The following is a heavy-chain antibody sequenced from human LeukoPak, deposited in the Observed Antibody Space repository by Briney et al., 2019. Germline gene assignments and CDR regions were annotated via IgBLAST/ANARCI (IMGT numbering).Heavy chain of an antibody. V-gene: IGHV1-46*01. CDR3: ARDFCTCSSTSCYCVMDV. CDR2: INPSGGST. J-gene: IGHJ6*02. D-gene: IGHD2-2*01. Sequence: ASVKVSCKASGYTFTSYHMHWVRQAPGQGLEWMGIINPSGGSTSYAQKFQGRVTMTRDTSTSTVYMELSSLRSEDTAVYYCARDFCTCSSTSCYCVMDVWGQGTTVTVSS. CDR1: GYTFTSYH.